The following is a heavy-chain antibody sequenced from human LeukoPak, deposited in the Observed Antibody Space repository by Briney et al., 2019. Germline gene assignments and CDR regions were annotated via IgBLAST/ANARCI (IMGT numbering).Heavy chain of an antibody. J-gene: IGHJ3*02. CDR3: ARDPTPYTIFGVVITNDAFDI. Sequence: GGSLRLSCAASGFTFSDYYMSWIRQAPGKGLEWVSYISSSGSTIYYADSVKGRFTISRDNAKNSLYLQMNSLRAEDTAVYYCARDPTPYTIFGVVITNDAFDIWGQGTMVTVSS. D-gene: IGHD3-3*01. V-gene: IGHV3-11*04. CDR2: ISSSGSTI. CDR1: GFTFSDYY.